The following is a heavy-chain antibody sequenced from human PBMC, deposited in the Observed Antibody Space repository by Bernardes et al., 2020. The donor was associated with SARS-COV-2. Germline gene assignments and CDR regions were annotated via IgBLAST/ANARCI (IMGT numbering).Heavy chain of an antibody. CDR2: ISYDGDEK. J-gene: IGHJ6*02. CDR1: GYTFTGYY. CDR3: ARADFSGWDPDYGLDV. Sequence: SCKASGYTFTGYYMHWVRQAPGKGLEWVAVISYDGDEKYYGDSVKGRFTISRDNFKNTLYLQMGSLRPEDMAVYYCARADFSGWDPDYGLDVWGQGTTVTVSS. V-gene: IGHV3-30*14. D-gene: IGHD6-19*01.